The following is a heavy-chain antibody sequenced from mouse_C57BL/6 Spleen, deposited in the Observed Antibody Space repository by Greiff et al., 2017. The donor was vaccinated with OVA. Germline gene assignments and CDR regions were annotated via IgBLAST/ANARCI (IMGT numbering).Heavy chain of an antibody. J-gene: IGHJ2*01. Sequence: EVQLQQSEAELVRPGASVKLSCTASGFNIKDDYMHWVKQRPEQGLEWIGWIDPENGDTEYASKFQGKATITADTSSNTAYLQLSSLTSEDTAVYYCTTTGKTDYFDYWGQGTTLTVSS. V-gene: IGHV14-4*01. CDR2: IDPENGDT. CDR1: GFNIKDDY. CDR3: TTTGKTDYFDY.